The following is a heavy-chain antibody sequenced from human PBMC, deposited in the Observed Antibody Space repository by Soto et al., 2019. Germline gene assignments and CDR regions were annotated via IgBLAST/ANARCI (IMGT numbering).Heavy chain of an antibody. CDR2: IDWDDDK. Sequence: SGPTLVNPTQTLTLTCTFSGFSLSTSGMCVSWIRQPPGKALEWLALIDWDDDKYYSTSLKTRLTISKDTSKNQVVLTMTNMDPVDTATYYCARIPYDTAMVWFGRFYYYYAMEVRGQAIKVTVSS. J-gene: IGHJ6*02. CDR1: GFSLSTSGMC. V-gene: IGHV2-70*01. D-gene: IGHD5-18*01. CDR3: ARIPYDTAMVWFGRFYYYYAMEV.